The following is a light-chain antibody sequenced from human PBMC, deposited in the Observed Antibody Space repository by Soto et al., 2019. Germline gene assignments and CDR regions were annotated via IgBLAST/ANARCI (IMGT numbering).Light chain of an antibody. J-gene: IGLJ1*01. Sequence: QSALTQPPSASGSPGQSVTISCTGTSSDVGGYNYDSWYQQHPGKVPKLMIYEVHKRPSGVPDRFSGSKSGNTASLTVSGLQAEDEADYYCTSYAGGNNIFGTGTKLTVL. CDR2: EVH. CDR1: SSDVGGYNY. CDR3: TSYAGGNNI. V-gene: IGLV2-8*01.